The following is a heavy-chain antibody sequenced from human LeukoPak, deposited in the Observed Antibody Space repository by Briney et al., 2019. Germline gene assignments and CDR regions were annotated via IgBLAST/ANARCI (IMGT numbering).Heavy chain of an antibody. Sequence: PSETLSLTCTVSGGSISSGGYYWSWIRQPPGTGLEWIGYIYYSGSTNYNPSLKSRVTISVDTSKNQFSLKLSSVTAADTAVYYCARHRTLWYEYYFDYWGQGTLVTVSS. D-gene: IGHD3-10*01. CDR1: GGSISSGGYY. V-gene: IGHV4-61*08. CDR3: ARHRTLWYEYYFDY. CDR2: IYYSGST. J-gene: IGHJ4*02.